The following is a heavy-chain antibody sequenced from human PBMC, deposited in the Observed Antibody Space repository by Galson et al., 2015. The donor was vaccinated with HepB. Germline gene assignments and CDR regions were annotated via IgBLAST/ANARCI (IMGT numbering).Heavy chain of an antibody. CDR2: IYSGGST. J-gene: IGHJ3*02. D-gene: IGHD2-2*01. V-gene: IGHV3-53*01. Sequence: LRLSCAASGFTVSSNYMSWVRQAPGKGLEWVSVIYSGGSTYYADSVKGRFTISRDNSKNTLYLQMNSLRAEDTAVYYCARVVPAAMSAFDIWGQGTMVTVSS. CDR1: GFTVSSNY. CDR3: ARVVPAAMSAFDI.